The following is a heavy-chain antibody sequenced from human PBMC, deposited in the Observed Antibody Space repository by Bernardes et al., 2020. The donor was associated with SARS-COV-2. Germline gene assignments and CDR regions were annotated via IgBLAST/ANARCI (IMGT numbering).Heavy chain of an antibody. CDR2: IYSTSTAI. CDR1: GFNFAIYS. D-gene: IGHD6-6*01. CDR3: ARIYSTSSFDFDY. Sequence: LRLSCTASGFNFAIYSMNWVRQAPGKGLEWISYIYSTSTAIYYADSVKGRFTVSRDNARNSLYLQMNSLTDEDTAVYYCARIYSTSSFDFDYWGQGTLVTVSS. V-gene: IGHV3-48*02. J-gene: IGHJ4*02.